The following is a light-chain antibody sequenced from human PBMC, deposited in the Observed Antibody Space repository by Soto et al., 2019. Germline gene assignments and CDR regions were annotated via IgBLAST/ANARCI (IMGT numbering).Light chain of an antibody. CDR3: LLSYTDARPV. V-gene: IGLV7-46*01. CDR2: DIN. J-gene: IGLJ3*02. Sequence: QAVVTREPSLTVSPGGTVTLTCGSSTGSVTSGHYPYWFQQKPGQAPRTLIYDINNKHSWTPARFSGSLLGGKAALTLSGAQPEDEADYYCLLSYTDARPVFGGGTKLTVL. CDR1: TGSVTSGHY.